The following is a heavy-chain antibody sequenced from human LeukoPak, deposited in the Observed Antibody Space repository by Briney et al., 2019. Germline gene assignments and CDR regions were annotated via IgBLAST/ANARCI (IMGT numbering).Heavy chain of an antibody. V-gene: IGHV3-7*01. J-gene: IGHJ4*02. D-gene: IGHD2-15*01. Sequence: GGPLRLSCAASGFTFGNYWMNWVRQAPGKGLQWVANIQEAGSEKYYVDSVKGRFTISRDNAKNSLYLQMNSLRAEDTAVYYCARGRKDCSAGNCYSDYWGQGTLVTVSS. CDR1: GFTFGNYW. CDR2: IQEAGSEK. CDR3: ARGRKDCSAGNCYSDY.